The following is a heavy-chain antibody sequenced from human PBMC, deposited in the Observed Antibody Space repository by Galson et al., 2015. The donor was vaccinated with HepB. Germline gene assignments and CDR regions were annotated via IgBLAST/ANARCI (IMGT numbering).Heavy chain of an antibody. CDR3: ARAQYGDYESDAFDI. CDR1: GYTFTSYA. Sequence: SVKVSCKASGYTFTSYAMNWVRQAPGQGLEWMGWINTNTGNPTYAQGLTGRFVFSLDTSVSTAYLQISSLKAEDTAVYYCARAQYGDYESDAFDIWGQGTMVTVSS. J-gene: IGHJ3*02. V-gene: IGHV7-4-1*02. CDR2: INTNTGNP. D-gene: IGHD4-17*01.